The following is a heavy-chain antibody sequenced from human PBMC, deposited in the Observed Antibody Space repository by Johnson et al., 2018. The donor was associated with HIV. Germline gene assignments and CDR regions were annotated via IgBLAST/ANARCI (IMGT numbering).Heavy chain of an antibody. J-gene: IGHJ3*02. CDR3: ARDLHDYIWGSNRYYSDVFDI. CDR1: GFTFSSYA. D-gene: IGHD3-16*02. V-gene: IGHV3-74*01. Sequence: VQLVESGGGVVQPGRSLRLSCAASGFTFSSYAMHWVRQAPGKGPVWVSRINSDGSSTNYADSVKGRFSISRENSKNSLYLQMNRRRPEDTAVYYCARDLHDYIWGSNRYYSDVFDIWGQGTMVTVSS. CDR2: INSDGSST.